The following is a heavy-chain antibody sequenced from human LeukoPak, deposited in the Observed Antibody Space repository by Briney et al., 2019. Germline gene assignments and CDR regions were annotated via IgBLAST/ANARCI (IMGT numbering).Heavy chain of an antibody. CDR2: INPSSGGT. CDR1: GYTFTGHY. V-gene: IGHV1-2*02. D-gene: IGHD6-13*01. Sequence: ASVKVSCKASGYTFTGHYIQWVRQAPGQGLEWMGWINPSSGGTKYAQRFQGRVTMTRDTSINTAYMEMTRLKSDDTVVYYCARDRLSLSSPGYYYYGMDVWGHGTTVTVSS. CDR3: ARDRLSLSSPGYYYYGMDV. J-gene: IGHJ6*02.